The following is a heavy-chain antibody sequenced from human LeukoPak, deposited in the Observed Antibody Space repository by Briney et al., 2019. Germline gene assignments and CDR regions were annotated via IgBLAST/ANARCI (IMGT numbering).Heavy chain of an antibody. V-gene: IGHV4-4*07. CDR1: GGSISSYY. D-gene: IGHD3-22*01. Sequence: SETLSLTCTVSGGSISSYYWSWIRQPAGKGLEWIGRIYTSGSANYNPSLKSRVTMSVDTSKNQFSLKLSSVTAADTAVYYCARDLTYYYDSSGYTADYWGQGTLVTVSS. CDR3: ARDLTYYYDSSGYTADY. CDR2: IYTSGSA. J-gene: IGHJ4*02.